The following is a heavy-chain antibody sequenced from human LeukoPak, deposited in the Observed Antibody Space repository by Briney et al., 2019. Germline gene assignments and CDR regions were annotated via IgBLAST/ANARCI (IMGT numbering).Heavy chain of an antibody. V-gene: IGHV4-39*01. Sequence: SETLSLTCAVSGDYISSSSYYWGWIRQSPGTGLEWIGDIYHSGRTYYNPSLKSRVAISIDTSKNQFSLRLRSMTAADTAVFYCARRRYYDSTGYFEWGRVTLVTVSS. D-gene: IGHD3-22*01. CDR2: IYHSGRT. J-gene: IGHJ1*01. CDR3: ARRRYYDSTGYFE. CDR1: GDYISSSSYY.